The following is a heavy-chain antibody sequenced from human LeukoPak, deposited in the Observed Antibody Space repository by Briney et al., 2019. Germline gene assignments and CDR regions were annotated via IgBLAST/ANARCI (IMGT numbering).Heavy chain of an antibody. CDR3: AKDGGHYFVDY. CDR2: TRCDGSTK. J-gene: IGHJ4*02. V-gene: IGHV3-30*02. Sequence: GGSLRLSCAPAGFTFSSYGMHWVRQAPGKGLEWVAYTRCDGSTKYHVDSVKGRFTISRDNSKNTLYLQMNSLRAEDTALYYCAKDGGHYFVDYWGQGTLVTVSS. D-gene: IGHD3-9*01. CDR1: GFTFSSYG.